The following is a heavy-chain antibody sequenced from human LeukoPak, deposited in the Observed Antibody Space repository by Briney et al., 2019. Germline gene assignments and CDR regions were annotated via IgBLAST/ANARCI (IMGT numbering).Heavy chain of an antibody. CDR1: GYTFTGYY. Sequence: GASVKVSCKASGYTFTGYYMHWVRQAPGQGLEWMGWINPNSGGTNYAQKFQGRVTMTRDTSISTAYMELSRLRSDDTAVYYCARAGHAAAAAHYYYYYMDVWGKGTAVTVSS. J-gene: IGHJ6*03. CDR2: INPNSGGT. D-gene: IGHD6-13*01. V-gene: IGHV1-2*02. CDR3: ARAGHAAAAAHYYYYYMDV.